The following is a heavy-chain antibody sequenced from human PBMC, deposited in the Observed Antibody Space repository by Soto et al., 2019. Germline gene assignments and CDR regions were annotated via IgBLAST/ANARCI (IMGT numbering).Heavy chain of an antibody. Sequence: DVQLVESGGGLVKPGGSLRLSCAASGVSLSDSWMTWVRQAPGKGLEWVGRIATITDGEATAYAAPLKGRFTISRDDSKTTVFLQMNILKVEDTAVYYCIRRGRGYFNSWGQGTLVTVSS. J-gene: IGHJ4*02. D-gene: IGHD3-9*01. CDR3: IRRGRGYFNS. V-gene: IGHV3-15*04. CDR2: IATITDGEAT. CDR1: GVSLSDSW.